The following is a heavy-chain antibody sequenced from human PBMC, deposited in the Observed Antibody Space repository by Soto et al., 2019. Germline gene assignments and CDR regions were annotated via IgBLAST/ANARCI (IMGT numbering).Heavy chain of an antibody. CDR1: GCSLVDYA. D-gene: IGHD6-19*01. CDR3: AKATTNGGWFNPFDS. CDR2: LSGSGTST. J-gene: IGHJ4*02. V-gene: IGHV3-23*01. Sequence: PWVSLRLSGSASGCSLVDYAMNWVHQAPGKGLEWVSGLSGSGTSTYYADSVKGRFTISRDNSRDTLFLQMNSLTADDTAVYYCAKATTNGGWFNPFDSWGQGALVTVSS.